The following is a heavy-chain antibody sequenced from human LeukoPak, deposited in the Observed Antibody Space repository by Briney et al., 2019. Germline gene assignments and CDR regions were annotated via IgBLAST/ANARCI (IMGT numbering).Heavy chain of an antibody. CDR1: GGTFSSYA. D-gene: IGHD3-3*01. CDR3: ASRGVTIFGVYGMDV. J-gene: IGHJ6*02. V-gene: IGHV1-69*13. CDR2: IIPIFGTA. Sequence: GASVKVSCKASGGTFSSYAISWARQAPGQGLEWMGGIIPIFGTANYAQKFQGRVTITADESTSTAYMELSSLRSEDTAVYYCASRGVTIFGVYGMDVWGQGTTVTVSS.